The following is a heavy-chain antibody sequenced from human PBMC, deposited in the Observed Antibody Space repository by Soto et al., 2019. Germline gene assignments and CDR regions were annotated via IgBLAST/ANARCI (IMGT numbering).Heavy chain of an antibody. V-gene: IGHV3-15*01. Sequence: EVQLVESGGGLVKPGGSLRLSCAASGFTINDAWMTWVRQAPGKGLEWVGRIQSKADGGTTHYAAPVRGRFTVSTDDSKNTLYLEMNSLKTDDTAVYYCARGLNWNDNYWGQGTLVTVSS. CDR3: ARGLNWNDNY. CDR1: GFTINDAW. D-gene: IGHD1-1*01. CDR2: IQSKADGGTT. J-gene: IGHJ4*02.